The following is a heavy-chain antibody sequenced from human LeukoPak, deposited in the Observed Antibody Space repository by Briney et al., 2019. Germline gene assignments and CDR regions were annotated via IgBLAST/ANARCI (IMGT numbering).Heavy chain of an antibody. V-gene: IGHV3-30-3*01. CDR3: ARDIAAVNWFDP. CDR1: GFTFSSYA. D-gene: IGHD6-13*01. Sequence: GRSLRLSCAASGFTFSSYAMHWVRQAPGKGLEWVAVISYDGSNKYYADSVKGRFTISRDNSKNTLYLQMNSLRAEDTAVYYCARDIAAVNWFDPWGQGTLVTVSS. J-gene: IGHJ5*02. CDR2: ISYDGSNK.